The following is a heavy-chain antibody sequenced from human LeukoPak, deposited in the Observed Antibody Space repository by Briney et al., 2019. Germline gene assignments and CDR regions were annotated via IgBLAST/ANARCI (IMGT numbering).Heavy chain of an antibody. CDR3: ASSGWGNYYYYGMDV. J-gene: IGHJ6*02. V-gene: IGHV4-34*01. D-gene: IGHD6-19*01. Sequence: KPSETLSLTCAVYGGSFSGYYWSWIRQPPGKGLEWIGEINHSGSTNYNPSLKSRVTISVDTSKNQFSLKLSSVTAADTAVYYCASSGWGNYYYYGMDVWGQGTTVTVSS. CDR2: INHSGST. CDR1: GGSFSGYY.